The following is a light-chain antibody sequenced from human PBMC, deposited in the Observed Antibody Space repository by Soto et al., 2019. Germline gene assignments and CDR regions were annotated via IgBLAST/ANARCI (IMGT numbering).Light chain of an antibody. Sequence: IVLTQSPGTLSLSPGERATLSCRASQSVSSSYLAWYQQKPGQAPRLLIYDASSRATGIPDRFSGSGSGTDFTLTISRLEPEDFAVYYCQQYGSSPTFGGGTKVDI. CDR3: QQYGSSPT. V-gene: IGKV3-20*01. J-gene: IGKJ4*01. CDR2: DAS. CDR1: QSVSSSY.